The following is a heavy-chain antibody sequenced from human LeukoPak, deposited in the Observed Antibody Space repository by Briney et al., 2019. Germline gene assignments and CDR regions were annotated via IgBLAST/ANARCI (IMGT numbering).Heavy chain of an antibody. CDR1: GVSISSSNSY. V-gene: IGHV4-39*02. J-gene: IGHJ4*02. CDR2: IYYSGNT. Sequence: SETLSLTCTVSGVSISSSNSYWGWIRQPPGKGLEWIGSIYYSGNTYYNASLKSQVSISIDTSKNQFSLRLTSVTAADTAVYYCAREVVAAPGTVDYWGQGTLVTVSS. CDR3: AREVVAAPGTVDY. D-gene: IGHD6-13*01.